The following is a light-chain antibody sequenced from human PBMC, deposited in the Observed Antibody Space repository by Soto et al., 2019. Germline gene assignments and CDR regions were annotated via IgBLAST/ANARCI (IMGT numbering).Light chain of an antibody. V-gene: IGKV1-39*01. CDR2: AAS. J-gene: IGKJ2*01. Sequence: DIQMTQSPSSLSASVGDRVTITCRASQSISSYLNWYQQKPGKAPKLLIYAASSLQSGVPSRFSGSGSGTDFTLTISSLQPEAFETYYCQHSYSTPYTFGQGTKVDIK. CDR3: QHSYSTPYT. CDR1: QSISSY.